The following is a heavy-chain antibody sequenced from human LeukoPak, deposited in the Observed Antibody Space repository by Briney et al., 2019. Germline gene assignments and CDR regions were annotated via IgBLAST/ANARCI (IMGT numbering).Heavy chain of an antibody. Sequence: PSETLSLTCAVYGGSFSGYYWSWIRQPPGKGLEWIGEINHSGSTNYNPSLKGRVTISVDTSKNQFSLKLSSVTAADTAVYYCASFGDYDSSGYAPAVDYWGQGTLVTVSS. CDR3: ASFGDYDSSGYAPAVDY. J-gene: IGHJ4*02. CDR2: INHSGST. D-gene: IGHD3-22*01. CDR1: GGSFSGYY. V-gene: IGHV4-34*01.